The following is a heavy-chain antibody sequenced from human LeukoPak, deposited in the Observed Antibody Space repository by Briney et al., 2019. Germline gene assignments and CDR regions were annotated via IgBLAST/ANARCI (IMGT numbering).Heavy chain of an antibody. J-gene: IGHJ3*02. D-gene: IGHD2-15*01. CDR3: ARDHCSCGSCYDDAFDI. Sequence: GGSLRLSCAASGFTFSSYSMNWVRQAPGKGLEWVSSISSSSSYIYYADSVKGRFTISRDNAKNSLYLQMNSLRAEDTAVYYCARDHCSCGSCYDDAFDIWGQGTMVTVSS. CDR2: ISSSSSYI. V-gene: IGHV3-21*01. CDR1: GFTFSSYS.